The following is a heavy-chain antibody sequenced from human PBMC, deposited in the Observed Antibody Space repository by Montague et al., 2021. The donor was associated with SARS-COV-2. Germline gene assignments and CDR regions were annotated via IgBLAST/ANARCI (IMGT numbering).Heavy chain of an antibody. V-gene: IGHV2-70*11. D-gene: IGHD1-7*01. CDR1: GFSLSTSGMC. CDR3: AREAGTTVSLDD. CDR2: IDWDDDK. J-gene: IGHJ4*02. Sequence: PALVKPTQTLTLTCTFSGFSLSTSGMCVSWIRQPPGKALEWLARIDWDDDKYYSTSLKTRLTISKDTSKNQVVLTMTNVDPVDTATYYCAREAGTTVSLDDWGQGTLVTVSS.